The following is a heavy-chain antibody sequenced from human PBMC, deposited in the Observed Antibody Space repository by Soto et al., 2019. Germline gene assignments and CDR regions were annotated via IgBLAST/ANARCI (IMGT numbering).Heavy chain of an antibody. CDR1: GGSISSYY. CDR3: ARESRSWYGSIWDY. D-gene: IGHD6-13*01. V-gene: IGHV4-4*08. J-gene: IGHJ4*02. Sequence: QVQLQESGPGLVKPSETLSLTCTVSGGSISSYYWSWIRQPPGKGLEWIGYIYFSGGTHYNPSLKSRVTMSVDPSKNQFSLKLSSVTAADTAVYYCARESRSWYGSIWDYWGQGTLVTVSS. CDR2: IYFSGGT.